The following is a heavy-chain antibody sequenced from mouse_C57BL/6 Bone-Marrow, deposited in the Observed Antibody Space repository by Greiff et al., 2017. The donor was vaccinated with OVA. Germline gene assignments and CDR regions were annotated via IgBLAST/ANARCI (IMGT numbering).Heavy chain of an antibody. D-gene: IGHD1-1*01. CDR1: GYTFTSYW. J-gene: IGHJ1*03. Sequence: VQLQQPGAELVKPGASVKMSCTASGYTFTSYWITWVKQRPGQGLEWIGDIYPGSGSTNYNEKFKSKATLTVDTSSSTAYMQLSSLTSEDSAVYYCARRYYGSSWYFDVWGTGTTVTVSS. CDR2: IYPGSGST. CDR3: ARRYYGSSWYFDV. V-gene: IGHV1-55*01.